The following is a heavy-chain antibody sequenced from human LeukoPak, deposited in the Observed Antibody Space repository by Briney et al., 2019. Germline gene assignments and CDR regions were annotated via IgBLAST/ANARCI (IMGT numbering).Heavy chain of an antibody. D-gene: IGHD6-19*01. Sequence: GASVKVSXKASGYTFTGYYMHWMRQAPGQGLEWIGRINPNSGGTNYAQKFQGRVTMTRDTSISTAYMELSRLRSDDTAVYYCARTIAVAGVVDYWGQGTLVTVSS. CDR3: ARTIAVAGVVDY. CDR2: INPNSGGT. CDR1: GYTFTGYY. V-gene: IGHV1-2*06. J-gene: IGHJ4*02.